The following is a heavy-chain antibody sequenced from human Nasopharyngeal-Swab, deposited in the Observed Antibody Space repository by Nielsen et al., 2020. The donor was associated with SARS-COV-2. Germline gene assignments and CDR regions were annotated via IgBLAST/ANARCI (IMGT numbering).Heavy chain of an antibody. CDR3: ARDGFWGRGYSYGWDY. CDR1: GGSISSGDYY. Sequence: LRLSCPFSGGSISSGDYYWSWIRQPPGKGLEWIGYIYYSGSTYYNPSLKSRVTISVDTSKNQFSLKLSSVTAADTAVYYCARDGFWGRGYSYGWDYWGQGTLVTVSS. CDR2: IYYSGST. D-gene: IGHD5-18*01. V-gene: IGHV4-30-4*01. J-gene: IGHJ4*02.